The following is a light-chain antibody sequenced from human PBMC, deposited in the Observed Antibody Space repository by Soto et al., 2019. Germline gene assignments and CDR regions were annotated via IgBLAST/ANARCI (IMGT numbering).Light chain of an antibody. J-gene: IGLJ1*01. Sequence: QSALTQPVSLSGSPGQSITISCTGTSSDVGSYNLVSWYQQHPGKAPKLMIYEGSKRPSGVSNRFSGSKSGNTASLTISGLQAEDEADYYCCSYAGSHYVFGTGTKVTVL. V-gene: IGLV2-23*01. CDR1: SSDVGSYNL. CDR2: EGS. CDR3: CSYAGSHYV.